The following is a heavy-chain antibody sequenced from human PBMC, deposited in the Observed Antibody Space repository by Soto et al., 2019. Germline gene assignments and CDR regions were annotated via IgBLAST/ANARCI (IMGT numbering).Heavy chain of an antibody. CDR1: GGSISSGVNY. J-gene: IGHJ5*02. CDR2: IYYSGST. Sequence: SETLSLTCTVSGGSISSGVNYWSWIRQHPGKGLEWIGYIYYSGSTYYNPSLRSRAIISVDTSKIQFSLKLRSVTAADTAVYYCARATKGNYYGSSGYDTWFDPWGQGTLVTVSS. CDR3: ARATKGNYYGSSGYDTWFDP. D-gene: IGHD3-22*01. V-gene: IGHV4-31*03.